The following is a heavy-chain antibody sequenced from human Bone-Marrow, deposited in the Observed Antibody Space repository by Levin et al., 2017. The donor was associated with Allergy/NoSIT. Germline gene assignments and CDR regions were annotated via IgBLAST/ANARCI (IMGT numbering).Heavy chain of an antibody. CDR1: GFTFSSYG. CDR3: ARDSVMTTVTTNWFDP. Sequence: GGSLRLSCAASGFTFSSYGMHWVRQAPGKGLEWVAVIWYDGSNKYYADSVKGRFTISRDNSKNTLYLQMNSLRAEDTAVYYCARDSVMTTVTTNWFDPWGQGTLVTVSS. V-gene: IGHV3-33*01. CDR2: IWYDGSNK. D-gene: IGHD4-11*01. J-gene: IGHJ5*02.